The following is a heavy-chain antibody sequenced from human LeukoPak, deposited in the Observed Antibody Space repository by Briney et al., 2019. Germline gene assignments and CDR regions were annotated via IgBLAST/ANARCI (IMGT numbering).Heavy chain of an antibody. CDR3: ATSSAWRFDY. D-gene: IGHD6-13*01. J-gene: IGHJ4*02. V-gene: IGHV3-21*01. CDR1: GFTFSSYW. Sequence: GGALRLSCAASGFTFSSYWMNWARQAPGKGLEWVSFIWSRSTFIVYADSVKGRFTVFIDNPKKSLYLQMNSLRAEDTAVYYCATSSAWRFDYWGQGTLVTVSS. CDR2: IWSRSTFI.